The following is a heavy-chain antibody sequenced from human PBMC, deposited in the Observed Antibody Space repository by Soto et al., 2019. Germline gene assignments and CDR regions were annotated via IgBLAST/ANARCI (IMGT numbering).Heavy chain of an antibody. CDR2: IYYSGST. V-gene: IGHV4-31*03. D-gene: IGHD3-3*01. CDR3: ARGPPGTIFGVVIIPWFDP. J-gene: IGHJ5*02. CDR1: GGSISRGGYY. Sequence: SETLSLTCTVSGGSISRGGYYWSWIRQHPGKGLEWIGYIYYSGSTYYNPCLKSRVTISVDTPKNQFSLKLSSVTAADTAVYYCARGPPGTIFGVVIIPWFDPWGQGTLVTVSS.